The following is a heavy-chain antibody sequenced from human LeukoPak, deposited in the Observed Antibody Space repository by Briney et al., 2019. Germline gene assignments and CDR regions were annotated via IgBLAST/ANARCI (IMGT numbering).Heavy chain of an antibody. CDR1: GGSISGHY. Sequence: SGTLSLTCTVSGGSISGHYWNWIRQPPGKGLEWIGYIYYSGSTSYNPSLKSRVTISVDTSKNQFSLKLTSVTAADTAVYYCARLAPYPGVWASDYWGQGTLVTVSS. CDR2: IYYSGST. J-gene: IGHJ4*02. D-gene: IGHD1-26*01. CDR3: ARLAPYPGVWASDY. V-gene: IGHV4-59*08.